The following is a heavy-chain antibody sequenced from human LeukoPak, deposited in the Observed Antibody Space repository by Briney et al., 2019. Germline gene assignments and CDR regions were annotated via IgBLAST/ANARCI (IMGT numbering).Heavy chain of an antibody. V-gene: IGHV4-4*07. Sequence: PSETLSLTCTVSGGSISSYYWSWIRQPAGKGLEWIGRIYTSGSTNYNPSLKSRVTMSVDTSKNQFSLKLSSVTAADMAVYYCARGDSSSWYGHFDYWGQGTLVTVSS. CDR2: IYTSGST. J-gene: IGHJ4*02. CDR1: GGSISSYY. D-gene: IGHD6-13*01. CDR3: ARGDSSSWYGHFDY.